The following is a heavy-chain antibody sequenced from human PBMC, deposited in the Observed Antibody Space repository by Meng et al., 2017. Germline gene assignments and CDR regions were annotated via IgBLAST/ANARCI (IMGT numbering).Heavy chain of an antibody. D-gene: IGHD5-18*01. CDR3: ARANSYGLSY. J-gene: IGHJ4*02. Sequence: ASVTVSCKASGYTFTTYAMHWVRQAPGQRLEWMGWINAGNGNTKYSQKFQGRVTITRDTSASTAYMELGSLRSEDTAVYYCARANSYGLSYWGQGTLVTVSS. V-gene: IGHV1-3*01. CDR1: GYTFTTYA. CDR2: INAGNGNT.